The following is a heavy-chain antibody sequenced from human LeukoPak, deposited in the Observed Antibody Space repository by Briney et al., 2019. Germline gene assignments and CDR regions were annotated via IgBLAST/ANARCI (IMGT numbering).Heavy chain of an antibody. J-gene: IGHJ4*02. CDR1: GGSFSGYY. CDR3: ARTGRIRRYFDY. Sequence: PSETLSLTCAVYGGSFSGYYGSWIRQPPGKGLEWIGEINHSGSTNYNPSLKSRVTISVDTSKNQFSLKLSSVTAADTAVYYCARTGRIRRYFDYWGQRTLVTVSS. D-gene: IGHD1-14*01. V-gene: IGHV4-34*01. CDR2: INHSGST.